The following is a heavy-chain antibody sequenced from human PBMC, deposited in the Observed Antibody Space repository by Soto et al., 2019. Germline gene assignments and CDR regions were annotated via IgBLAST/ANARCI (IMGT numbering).Heavy chain of an antibody. J-gene: IGHJ6*03. CDR1: GFTFSSYA. Sequence: GGSLRLSCAASGFTFSSYAMHWVRQAPGKGLEYVSAISSNGGSTYYANSVKGRFTISRDNSKNTLYLQMGSLRAEDMAVYYCARDISPMVRGVIITGLEDYYYMDVWGKGTTVTVSS. CDR2: ISSNGGST. CDR3: ARDISPMVRGVIITGLEDYYYMDV. D-gene: IGHD3-10*01. V-gene: IGHV3-64*01.